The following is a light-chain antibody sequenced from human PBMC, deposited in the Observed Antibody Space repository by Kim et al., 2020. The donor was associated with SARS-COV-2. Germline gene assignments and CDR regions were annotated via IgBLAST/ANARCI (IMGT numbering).Light chain of an antibody. CDR1: RLDVAAYNF. V-gene: IGLV2-14*04. J-gene: IGLJ3*02. Sequence: GPSTTISCSGTRLDVAAYNFVSWYPQHPGEAPKVIIYDVDNRPSGVSNRFSGSKSGNTASLTISEVQAEDEADYYCSSFRSGNTLLFGGGTQLTVL. CDR3: SSFRSGNTLL. CDR2: DVD.